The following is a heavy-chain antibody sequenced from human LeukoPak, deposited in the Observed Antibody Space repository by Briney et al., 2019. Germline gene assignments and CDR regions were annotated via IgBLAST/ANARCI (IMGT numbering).Heavy chain of an antibody. CDR1: GFTFSSYA. CDR3: ASVLRYFDWVWPTDGMDV. J-gene: IGHJ6*02. CDR2: ISGSGSST. D-gene: IGHD3-9*01. V-gene: IGHV3-23*01. Sequence: PGGSLRLSCAASGFTFSSYAMSWVRQAPGKGLEWVSAISGSGSSTYYADSVKGRFTISRDNSKNTLYLQMNSLRAEDTAVYYCASVLRYFDWVWPTDGMDVWGQGTTVTVSS.